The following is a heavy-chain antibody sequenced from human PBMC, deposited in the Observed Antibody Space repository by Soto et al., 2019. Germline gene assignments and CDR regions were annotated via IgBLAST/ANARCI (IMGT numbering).Heavy chain of an antibody. V-gene: IGHV3-9*01. CDR1: GFNFEEYA. J-gene: IGHJ6*02. CDR2: ISWNSDST. CDR3: AKETAWGAGNKFGYFGMDA. D-gene: IGHD3-10*01. Sequence: EMQLVESGGGSVQPGRSLRLSCTASGFNFEEYAMHWVRQTPGKGLEWVSSISWNSDSTGYGDSVKGRFTIARDNAKNSLYLQMNNLRGEDTALYYCAKETAWGAGNKFGYFGMDAWGQGTTVTVSS.